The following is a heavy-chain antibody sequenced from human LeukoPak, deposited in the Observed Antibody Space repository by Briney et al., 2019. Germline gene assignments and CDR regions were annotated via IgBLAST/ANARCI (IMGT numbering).Heavy chain of an antibody. Sequence: SETLSLTCTVSGGSISSSSYYWGWIRQPPGKGLEWIGSIYYSGSTYYNPSLKSRVTISVDTSKNQFSLKLSSVTAADTAVYYCARDPYYLLETGGFDYWGQGTLVTVSS. V-gene: IGHV4-39*07. CDR3: ARDPYYLLETGGFDY. CDR1: GGSISSSSYY. D-gene: IGHD1-26*01. CDR2: IYYSGST. J-gene: IGHJ4*02.